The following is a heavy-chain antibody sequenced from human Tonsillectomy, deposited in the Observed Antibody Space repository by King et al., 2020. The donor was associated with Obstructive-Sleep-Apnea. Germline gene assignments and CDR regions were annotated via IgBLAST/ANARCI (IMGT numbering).Heavy chain of an antibody. CDR1: VGSFNNYY. Sequence: VQLQQWGAGLLKPSETLSLTCAVYVGSFNNYYWSWIRQPPGKGLEWIGEINHSGSTNYNPSLKSRVAISVDTSKNQFSLKLSSVTAADTAVYYCARATRGYDYWDQGTLVTVSS. D-gene: IGHD2-15*01. V-gene: IGHV4-34*01. CDR3: ARATRGYDY. J-gene: IGHJ4*02. CDR2: INHSGST.